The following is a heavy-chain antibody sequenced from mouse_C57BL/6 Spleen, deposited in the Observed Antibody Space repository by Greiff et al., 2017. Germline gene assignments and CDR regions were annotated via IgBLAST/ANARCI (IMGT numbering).Heavy chain of an antibody. D-gene: IGHD3-2*02. J-gene: IGHJ2*01. CDR2: ISYDGSN. V-gene: IGHV3-6*01. CDR1: GYSITSGYY. Sequence: VQLQQSGPGLVKPSQSLSLTCSVTGYSITSGYYWNWIRQFPGNKLEWMGYISYDGSNNYNPSLKNRISITRDTSKNQFFLKLNSVTTEDTATYYCARARGRGFWDYWGQGTTLTVSS. CDR3: ARARGRGFWDY.